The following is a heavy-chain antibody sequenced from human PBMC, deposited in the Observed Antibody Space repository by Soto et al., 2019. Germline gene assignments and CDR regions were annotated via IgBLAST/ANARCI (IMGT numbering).Heavy chain of an antibody. CDR2: IYYSGST. CDR1: AGSIISGYNY. V-gene: IGHV4-30-4*01. Sequence: PSQSLSLACIVDAGSIISGYNYCNWILHPPGSGLEGCAQIYYSGSTYYNPSLKSRCTVSVDTSKNQCSLKLCYVTARARATEYCPRVPTPSTSPGYYYYGMDVWGQGTTVTVSS. CDR3: PRVPTPSTSPGYYYYGMDV. D-gene: IGHD3-10*01. J-gene: IGHJ6*02.